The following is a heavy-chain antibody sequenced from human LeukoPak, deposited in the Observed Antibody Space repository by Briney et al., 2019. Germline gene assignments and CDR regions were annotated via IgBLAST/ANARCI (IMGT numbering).Heavy chain of an antibody. CDR3: ASDRGYSYGFDY. D-gene: IGHD5-18*01. CDR2: ITSRGTST. J-gene: IGHJ4*02. V-gene: IGHV3-48*03. CDR1: GFPFSSYE. Sequence: PGGSLRLSCAASGFPFSSYEMNWVRQAPGKGLEWVSYITSRGTSTYCADSVKGRFTISRDNAKNSLYLQMNSLRAEDTAVYYCASDRGYSYGFDYWGQGTLVTVSS.